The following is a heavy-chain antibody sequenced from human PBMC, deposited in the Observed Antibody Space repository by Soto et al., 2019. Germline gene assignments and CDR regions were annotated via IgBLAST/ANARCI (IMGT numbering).Heavy chain of an antibody. CDR3: ARVSFSGAMAPSWFDP. D-gene: IGHD3-16*01. J-gene: IGHJ5*02. Sequence: GASVKVSCKASGGTFSSYAISWVRQAPGQGLEWMGGIIPIFGTANYAQKFQGRVTITADESTSTAYMELSSLRSEDTAVYYCARVSFSGAMAPSWFDPWGQGTLVTVSS. V-gene: IGHV1-69*13. CDR1: GGTFSSYA. CDR2: IIPIFGTA.